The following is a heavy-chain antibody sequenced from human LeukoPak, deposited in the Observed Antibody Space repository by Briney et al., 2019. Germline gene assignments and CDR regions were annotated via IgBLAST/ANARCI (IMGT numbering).Heavy chain of an antibody. D-gene: IGHD3-10*01. Sequence: GRSLRLSCAASGFTFSSYGMHWVRQAPGKGLEWVAVISYDGSNKYYADSVKGRFTSSRDNSKNTLYLQMNSLRAEDTAVYYCARSLYYYGSGSYYEGWGQGTLVTVSS. V-gene: IGHV3-30*03. J-gene: IGHJ4*02. CDR1: GFTFSSYG. CDR2: ISYDGSNK. CDR3: ARSLYYYGSGSYYEG.